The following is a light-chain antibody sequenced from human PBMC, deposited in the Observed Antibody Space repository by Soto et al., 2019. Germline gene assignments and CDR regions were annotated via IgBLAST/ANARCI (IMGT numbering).Light chain of an antibody. J-gene: IGLJ2*01. V-gene: IGLV6-57*02. CDR3: QSYDSSNHAVV. CDR2: EDN. CDR1: SGSIASNY. Sequence: NFMLTQPHSVSESPGKTVTISCTGSSGSIASNYVQWYQQRPGSAPTTVIYEDNQRPSGVPDRFSGSIDSSSNSASLTSSGLKTEAEADYYCQSYDSSNHAVVFGGGTKLTVL.